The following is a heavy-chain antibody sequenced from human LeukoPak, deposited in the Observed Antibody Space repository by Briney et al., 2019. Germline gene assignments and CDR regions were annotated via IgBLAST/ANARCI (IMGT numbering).Heavy chain of an antibody. V-gene: IGHV3-23*01. J-gene: IGHJ4*02. Sequence: RPGGSLRLSCAASGFTSSSYAMSGVRQAPGKGLEWVSAISGSGGSTYYADSVKGRFTISRDNSKNTLYLQMNSLRAEDTAVYYCARTIVGSYCSSTSCYFDYWGQGILVTVSS. CDR1: GFTSSSYA. D-gene: IGHD2-2*01. CDR2: ISGSGGST. CDR3: ARTIVGSYCSSTSCYFDY.